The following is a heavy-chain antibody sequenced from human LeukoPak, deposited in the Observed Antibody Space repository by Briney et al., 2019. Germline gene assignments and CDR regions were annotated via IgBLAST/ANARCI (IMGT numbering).Heavy chain of an antibody. CDR1: GFTFSSYG. CDR3: AKYYYDSSGYYDY. D-gene: IGHD3-22*01. Sequence: GGSLRLSCAASGFTFSSYGMHWVRQAPGKGLEWVAFIRYDGSNKYYADSVKGRFTISRDNSKNTLYLQMNSLRAEDTAVHYCAKYYYDSSGYYDYWGQGTLVTVSS. J-gene: IGHJ4*02. V-gene: IGHV3-30*02. CDR2: IRYDGSNK.